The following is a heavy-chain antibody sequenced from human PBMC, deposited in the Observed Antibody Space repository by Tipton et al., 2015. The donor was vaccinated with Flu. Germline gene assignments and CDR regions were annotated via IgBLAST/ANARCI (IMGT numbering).Heavy chain of an antibody. V-gene: IGHV4-39*07. CDR1: GGSISSYSYF. CDR2: IYYSGTT. J-gene: IGHJ4*02. CDR3: ARVSCSTASCYVDDY. D-gene: IGHD2-2*01. Sequence: TLSLTCTVSGGSISSYSYFWGWIRQPPGKGLEWIGSIYYSGTTYYNPSLKSRVTMSVDTSKNQFSLKLGSVTAADTAVYYCARVSCSTASCYVDDYWGQGTLVTVSS.